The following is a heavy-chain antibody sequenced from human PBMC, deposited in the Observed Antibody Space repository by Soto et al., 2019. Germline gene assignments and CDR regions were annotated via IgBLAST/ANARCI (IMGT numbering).Heavy chain of an antibody. Sequence: QITLKESGPTVVKPTQTLTLTCTFSGFSLSTSGVGVRWIRQPPGKALEWLALRYWDDDKRYSPSLKTRLTFNKDTPRNQVVLTMTNMDPVDTATYYCPFRREDRGSWVPGWFDPWGQGSLVTVSS. D-gene: IGHD6-13*01. CDR1: GFSLSTSGVG. CDR2: RYWDDDK. CDR3: PFRREDRGSWVPGWFDP. V-gene: IGHV2-5*02. J-gene: IGHJ5*02.